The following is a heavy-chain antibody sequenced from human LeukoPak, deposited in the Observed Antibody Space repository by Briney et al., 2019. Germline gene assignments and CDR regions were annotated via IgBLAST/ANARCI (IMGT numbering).Heavy chain of an antibody. CDR2: ISSSGTYV. J-gene: IGHJ5*02. Sequence: GGSLRLSCAASGFTFSSYSINWVRQAPGKGLEWVSSISSSGTYVYYADSVKGRFTIARDNAKNSLYLQMNSLRVEDTPVYYCARDLDYVGGTVCYNRWLDPWGRETLSTAPS. V-gene: IGHV3-21*01. CDR3: ARDLDYVGGTVCYNRWLDP. D-gene: IGHD1-14*01. CDR1: GFTFSSYS.